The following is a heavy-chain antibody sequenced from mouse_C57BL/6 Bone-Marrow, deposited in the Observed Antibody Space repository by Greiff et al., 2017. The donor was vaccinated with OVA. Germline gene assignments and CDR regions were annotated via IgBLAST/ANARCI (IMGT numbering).Heavy chain of an antibody. CDR2: ISDGGSYT. J-gene: IGHJ3*01. V-gene: IGHV5-4*01. CDR3: AREGLLRGAWFAY. CDR1: GFTFSSYA. Sequence: EVKLMESGGGLVKPGGSLKLSCAASGFTFSSYAMSWVRQTPEQRLEWVATISDGGSYTYYPDNVKGRFTISRDNAKNNLYLQMSHLKSEDTAMYYCAREGLLRGAWFAYWGQGTLVTVSA. D-gene: IGHD1-1*01.